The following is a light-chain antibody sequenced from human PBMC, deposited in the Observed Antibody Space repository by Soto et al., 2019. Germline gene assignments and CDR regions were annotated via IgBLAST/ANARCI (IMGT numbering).Light chain of an antibody. J-gene: IGKJ1*01. CDR3: QQYNNWWT. Sequence: EIVMTQSPATLSVSPGERATLSCRASQSVSSNLAWYQQKPGQAPRLLIYGASTRATGIPARFSGSGSGTEFTLTISSLQSEDFAVYYCQQYNNWWTFGQGTQVDIK. CDR1: QSVSSN. CDR2: GAS. V-gene: IGKV3-15*01.